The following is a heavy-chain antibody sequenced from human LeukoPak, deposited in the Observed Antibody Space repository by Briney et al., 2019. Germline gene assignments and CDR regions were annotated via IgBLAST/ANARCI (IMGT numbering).Heavy chain of an antibody. CDR3: ANLYGDYVAY. CDR1: GFTFSTYT. D-gene: IGHD4-17*01. CDR2: ISSRSSYI. V-gene: IGHV3-21*01. Sequence: GGSLRLSCAASGFTFSTYTMNWVRQAPGKGLEWVSSISSRSSYIYYADSVKGRFTISRDNAKNSLYLQMNSLRAEDTAVYYCANLYGDYVAYWGQGTLVTVSS. J-gene: IGHJ4*02.